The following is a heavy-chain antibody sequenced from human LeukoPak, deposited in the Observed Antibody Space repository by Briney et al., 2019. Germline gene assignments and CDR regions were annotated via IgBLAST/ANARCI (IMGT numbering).Heavy chain of an antibody. J-gene: IGHJ3*02. CDR1: GFAFSTYD. D-gene: IGHD6-6*01. V-gene: IGHV3-13*04. CDR2: IGVAGDT. CDR3: ARGFVHAFDI. Sequence: GGSLRLSCAASGFAFSTYDMHWVRQATGKGVEWVSAIGVAGDTYYPGSVKGRFAISRGNAKNCLYLQMNSLRAGDTAVYYCARGFVHAFDIWGQGTMVTVSS.